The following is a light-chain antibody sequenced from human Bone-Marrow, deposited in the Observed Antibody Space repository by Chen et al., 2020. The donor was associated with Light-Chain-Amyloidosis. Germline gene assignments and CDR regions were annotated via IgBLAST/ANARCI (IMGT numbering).Light chain of an antibody. J-gene: IGLJ3*02. Sequence: SVLTQPPSASATPGQRFTTPSSSSNSNDASYTVNWYQHLPGTAPKLLIYSSNQRPSGVPDRCSGSKSGTSASLAISGLQSEDEADYYCAAWDDSLRWVFGGGTKLTVL. CDR2: SSN. CDR3: AAWDDSLRWV. V-gene: IGLV1-44*01. CDR1: NSNDASYT.